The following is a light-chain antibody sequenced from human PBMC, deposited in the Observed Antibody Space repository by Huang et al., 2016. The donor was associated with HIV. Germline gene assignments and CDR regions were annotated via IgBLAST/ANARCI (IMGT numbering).Light chain of an antibody. V-gene: IGKV3-15*01. Sequence: EIVMTQSPATLSVSPGQRVTLSCRANRSVSTNLAWYQQRHGQAPRLLIYGSSTSAPVIPARFSGSGSGTDFSLTISSLQSEDFALYYCHQYNNWLLSFGGGTRV. J-gene: IGKJ4*01. CDR1: RSVSTN. CDR2: GSS. CDR3: HQYNNWLLS.